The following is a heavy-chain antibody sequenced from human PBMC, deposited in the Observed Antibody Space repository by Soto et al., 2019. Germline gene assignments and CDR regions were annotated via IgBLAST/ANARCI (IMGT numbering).Heavy chain of an antibody. D-gene: IGHD3-3*01. J-gene: IGHJ6*02. CDR1: GGSISSSSYY. CDR3: ARRVLRFLEWLSPPLYGMDV. Sequence: SETLSLTCTVSGGSISSSSYYWGWIRQPPGKGLEWIGSIYYSGSTYYNPSLKSRVTISVDTSKNQFSLTLSSVTAADTAVYYCARRVLRFLEWLSPPLYGMDVWGQGTTVTVSS. CDR2: IYYSGST. V-gene: IGHV4-39*01.